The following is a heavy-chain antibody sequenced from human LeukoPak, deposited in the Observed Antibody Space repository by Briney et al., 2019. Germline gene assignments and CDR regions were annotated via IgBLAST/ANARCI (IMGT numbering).Heavy chain of an antibody. CDR2: IYHSGST. CDR1: GYYISSGYY. J-gene: IGHJ4*02. V-gene: IGHV4-38-2*02. Sequence: SETLSLTCTVSGYYISSGYYWGWIRQPPGKGLEWIGSIYHSGSTYYNPSLKSRVTISVDTSKNQFSLKLSSVTAADTAMYYCARVSRGNSVGGDYWGQGTLVTVSS. CDR3: ARVSRGNSVGGDY. D-gene: IGHD4-23*01.